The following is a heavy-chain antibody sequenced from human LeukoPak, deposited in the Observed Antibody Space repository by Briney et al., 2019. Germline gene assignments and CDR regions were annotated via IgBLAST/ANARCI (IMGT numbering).Heavy chain of an antibody. D-gene: IGHD1-26*01. V-gene: IGHV4-59*01. CDR2: IYYSGST. Sequence: SETLSLTCTVSGGSISSYYWSWIRQPPGKGLEWIGYIYYSGSTNYNPSLKSRVTVSVDTSKNQFSLKLSSVTAADTAVYFCAGWGATDWYFDYWGQGTLVTVSS. J-gene: IGHJ4*02. CDR3: AGWGATDWYFDY. CDR1: GGSISSYY.